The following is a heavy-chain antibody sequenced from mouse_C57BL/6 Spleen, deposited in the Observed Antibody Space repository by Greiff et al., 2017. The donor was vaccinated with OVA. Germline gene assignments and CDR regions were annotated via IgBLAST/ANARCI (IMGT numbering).Heavy chain of an antibody. V-gene: IGHV5-4*01. CDR1: GFTFSSYA. CDR3: ARERYFDV. J-gene: IGHJ1*03. CDR2: ISDGGSYT. Sequence: EVQVVESGGGLVKPGGSLKLSCAASGFTFSSYAMSWVRQTPEKRLEWVATISDGGSYTYYPDNVKGRFTISRDNAKNNLYLQMSHLKSEDTAMYYCARERYFDVWAQGPRSPSPQ.